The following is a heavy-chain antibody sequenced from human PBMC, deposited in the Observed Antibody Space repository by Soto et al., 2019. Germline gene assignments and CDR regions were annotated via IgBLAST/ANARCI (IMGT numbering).Heavy chain of an antibody. Sequence: GASVKVSCKASGYTFTSYGISWVRQAPGKGLEWMGGFSAYDGKTNYAQKFQGRVTMTEDTSTDTAYMELSSLRSEDTAVYYCATDRDFRSLHSCWGQGTLVPGSS. CDR2: FSAYDGKT. D-gene: IGHD3-3*01. CDR3: ATDRDFRSLHSC. CDR1: GYTFTSYG. J-gene: IGHJ4*02. V-gene: IGHV1-18*01.